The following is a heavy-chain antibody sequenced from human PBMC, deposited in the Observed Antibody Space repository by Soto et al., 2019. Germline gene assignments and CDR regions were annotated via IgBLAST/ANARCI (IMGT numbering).Heavy chain of an antibody. CDR3: TRLHFIVEPGINY. D-gene: IGHD6-13*01. V-gene: IGHV3-73*01. CDR2: IRTKSNSYAT. J-gene: IGHJ4*02. CDR1: GFSFSDSG. Sequence: TVGSLRLSCAASGFSFSDSGIHWARQASAKGLEWVGRIRTKSNSYATAYAASVKGRFTISRDDSENMAYLQMNSLKTEDTAVYYCTRLHFIVEPGINYWGRGTLVTVSS.